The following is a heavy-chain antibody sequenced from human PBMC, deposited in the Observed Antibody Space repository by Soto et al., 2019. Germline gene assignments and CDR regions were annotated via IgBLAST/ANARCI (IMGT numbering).Heavy chain of an antibody. CDR1: GGSISSYY. V-gene: IGHV4-59*08. CDR3: ARLSDGDYQDDAFDI. Sequence: QVQLQESGPGLVKPSETLSLTCTVSGGSISSYYWSWIRQPPGKGLEWIGYIYYSGSTNYNPSLKRRVTISVDTSKNQFSLKLSSVTAADTAVYYCARLSDGDYQDDAFDIWGQGTMVTVSS. CDR2: IYYSGST. D-gene: IGHD4-17*01. J-gene: IGHJ3*02.